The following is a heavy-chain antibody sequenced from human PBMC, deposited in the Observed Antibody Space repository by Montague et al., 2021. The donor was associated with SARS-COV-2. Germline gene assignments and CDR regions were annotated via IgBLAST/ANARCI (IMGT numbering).Heavy chain of an antibody. J-gene: IGHJ4*02. CDR1: GGSFSDYF. CDR2: INHRGTS. Sequence: SETLSLTCAVYGGSFSDYFWTWIRQPPGKGLEWIGEINHRGTSNYNPSLKSRVSISVDTSKNRFSLYLGSVTAADTAVYYCARGRQHFNMIVVVMTGGEYYFDXWGQGILVTVSS. CDR3: ARGRQHFNMIVVVMTGGEYYFDX. D-gene: IGHD3-22*01. V-gene: IGHV4-34*01.